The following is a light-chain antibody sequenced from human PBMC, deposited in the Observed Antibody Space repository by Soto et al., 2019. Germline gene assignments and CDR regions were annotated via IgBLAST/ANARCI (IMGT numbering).Light chain of an antibody. Sequence: QPVLTQPPSASGTPGQRITISCSGSSSNIGSHTVNWHQQVPGTAPKLLIYSNNERPSGVPDRFSGSKSGTSASLAISGLQSGDEADYHCATWDDSLNGPVFGGGTKLTVL. J-gene: IGLJ3*02. V-gene: IGLV1-44*01. CDR3: ATWDDSLNGPV. CDR2: SNN. CDR1: SSNIGSHT.